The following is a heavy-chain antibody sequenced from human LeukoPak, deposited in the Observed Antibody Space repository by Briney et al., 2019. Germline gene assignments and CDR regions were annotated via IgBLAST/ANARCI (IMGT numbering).Heavy chain of an antibody. V-gene: IGHV3-23*03. CDR1: GFTFSSYA. J-gene: IGHJ4*02. CDR3: TTAGPHESFDY. Sequence: PGGSLRLSCAASGFTFSSYAMTWVRQAPGKGLEWVSVIYTGGSTYYADSVKGRFTISRDNSKNTLYLQMNSLRVEDTAVYYCTTAGPHESFDYWGQGTLVTVSS. CDR2: IYTGGST.